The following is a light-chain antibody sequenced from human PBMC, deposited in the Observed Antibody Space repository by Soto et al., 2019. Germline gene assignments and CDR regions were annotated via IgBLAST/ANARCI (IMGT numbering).Light chain of an antibody. V-gene: IGLV2-18*02. CDR3: NSYTGSSTYV. Sequence: QCALTQPPSVSGSPGQSVAISCTGTSSDVGSYNRVSWYQQPPGAAPKLMIYEVSNRPSGVPDRFSGSKSGNTASLTISGLQAEDEADYYCNSYTGSSTYVFGTGTKLTVL. CDR2: EVS. J-gene: IGLJ1*01. CDR1: SSDVGSYNR.